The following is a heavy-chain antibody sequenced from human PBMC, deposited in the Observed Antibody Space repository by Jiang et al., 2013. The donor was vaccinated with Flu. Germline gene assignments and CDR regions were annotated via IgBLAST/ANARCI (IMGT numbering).Heavy chain of an antibody. V-gene: IGHV1-8*01. J-gene: IGHJ6*03. CDR2: MNPNSGNT. Sequence: VESGAEVKKPGASVKVSCKASGYTFTSYDINWVRQATGQGLEWMGWMNPNSGNTGYAQKFQGRVTMTRNTSISTAYMELSSLRSEDTAVYYCARGQGAEGYYYYYMDVWGKGTTVTVSS. CDR3: ARGQGAEGYYYYYMDV. CDR1: GYTFTSYD.